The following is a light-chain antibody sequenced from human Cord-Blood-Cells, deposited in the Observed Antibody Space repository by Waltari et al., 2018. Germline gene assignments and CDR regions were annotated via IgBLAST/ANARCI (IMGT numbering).Light chain of an antibody. CDR3: QSYDSSLSGVV. J-gene: IGLJ2*01. CDR1: SSNIGAGYD. Sequence: QSVLTQPPSVSGAPGQRVTISCTGSSSNIGAGYDVHWYQQLPGTAPKLLIYGNSNRPSGVPDLVSGSMSGTSASLAITGLQAEDEADYYCQSYDSSLSGVVFGGGTKLTVL. CDR2: GNS. V-gene: IGLV1-40*01.